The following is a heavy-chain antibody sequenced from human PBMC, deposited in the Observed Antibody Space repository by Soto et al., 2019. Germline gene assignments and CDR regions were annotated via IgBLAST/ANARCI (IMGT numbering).Heavy chain of an antibody. CDR3: ARGSTGTFNR. Sequence: PAETLSLTCAVSGGSISSGGYSWSCIRQPPGKGVWWIGYIYHSGSTYYNPSLKSRVTISVDRSKNPFSLKLSSVTAADTAVYYCARGSTGTFNRWGQGTLVTVSS. V-gene: IGHV4-30-2*01. CDR1: GGSISSGGYS. J-gene: IGHJ5*02. CDR2: IYHSGST. D-gene: IGHD1-1*01.